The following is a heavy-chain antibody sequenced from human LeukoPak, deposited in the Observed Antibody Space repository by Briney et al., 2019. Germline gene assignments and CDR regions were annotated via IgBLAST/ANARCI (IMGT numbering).Heavy chain of an antibody. Sequence: PSETLSLTCTVSGDSISSSSYYWGWIRQSPGKGLEWIGSTYYSRSPYYNPPLKSRVTISVDTSKNQFSLKVTSVTAADTAVYYCARHSDSGSYRAYGFDIWGQGTMVTVSS. D-gene: IGHD3-10*01. CDR3: ARHSDSGSYRAYGFDI. J-gene: IGHJ3*02. CDR2: TYYSRSP. V-gene: IGHV4-39*01. CDR1: GDSISSSSYY.